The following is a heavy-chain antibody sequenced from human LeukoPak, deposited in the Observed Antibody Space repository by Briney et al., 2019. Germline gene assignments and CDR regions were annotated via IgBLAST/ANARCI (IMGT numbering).Heavy chain of an antibody. CDR3: ARVTRYFANWYFDY. J-gene: IGHJ4*02. CDR2: INPNSGGT. CDR1: GYTFTGYY. V-gene: IGHV1-2*02. D-gene: IGHD3-9*01. Sequence: VASVKVSCKASGYTFTGYYMHWVRQAPGQGLEWMGWINPNSGGTNYAQKFQGRVTMTRDTSISTAYMELSRLRSDDTAVYYCARVTRYFANWYFDYWGQGTLVTVSP.